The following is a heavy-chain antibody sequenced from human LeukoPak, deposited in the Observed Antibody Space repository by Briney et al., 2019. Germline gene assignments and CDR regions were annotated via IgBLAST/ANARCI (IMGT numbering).Heavy chain of an antibody. J-gene: IGHJ4*02. CDR3: ARDPVSGWRGVARDY. CDR2: ISSSSYI. CDR1: GFTFSSYS. Sequence: GGSLRLSCAASGFTFSSYSMNWVRQAPGKGLEWVSSISSSSYIYYADSVKGRFTISRDNAKNSLYLQMNSLRAEDKAVYYCARDPVSGWRGVARDYWGQGTLVTVSS. V-gene: IGHV3-21*01. D-gene: IGHD6-19*01.